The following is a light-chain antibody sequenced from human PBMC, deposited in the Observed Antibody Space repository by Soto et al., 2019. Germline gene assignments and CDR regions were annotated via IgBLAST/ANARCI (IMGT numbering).Light chain of an antibody. J-gene: IGKJ2*01. CDR1: QTINDW. CDR2: RAS. CDR3: QQYNIYSYT. Sequence: DIQMTQSPSTLSASVGDRVTIACRASQTINDWLAWYQQKPGKAPNLLIYRASNLQSGVPSRFSGSGSGTEFTLTISSLQPDDFATYYCQQYNIYSYTFGQGTKLEIK. V-gene: IGKV1-5*03.